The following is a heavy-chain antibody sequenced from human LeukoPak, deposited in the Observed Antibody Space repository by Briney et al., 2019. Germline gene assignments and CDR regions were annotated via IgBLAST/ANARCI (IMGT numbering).Heavy chain of an antibody. V-gene: IGHV1-8*01. CDR3: ATGNLYCSSTSCYDSYIY. CDR1: GYTFTSYD. D-gene: IGHD2-2*01. CDR2: MNPNSGNT. J-gene: IGHJ4*02. Sequence: ASVKVSCKASGYTFTSYDINWVRQATGQGLEWMGWMNPNSGNTGYAQKFQGRVNMTRNTSISTAYMELSSLRSEDTAVYYCATGNLYCSSTSCYDSYIYWGQGTLVTVSS.